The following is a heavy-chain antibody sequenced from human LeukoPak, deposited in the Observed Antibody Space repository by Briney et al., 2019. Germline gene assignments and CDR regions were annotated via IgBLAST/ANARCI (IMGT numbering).Heavy chain of an antibody. V-gene: IGHV1-2*02. D-gene: IGHD3-10*01. J-gene: IGHJ2*01. CDR3: ARGVGSGWYFDL. CDR2: IDPNSGGT. Sequence: ASVKVSCKASGYTFTGYYMHWVRQAPAQGLEWMGWIDPNSGGTNYAKNFQGRVTMTRDTSITTAYMELSGLRSDDTAVYYCARGVGSGWYFDLWGRGNLDTVSS. CDR1: GYTFTGYY.